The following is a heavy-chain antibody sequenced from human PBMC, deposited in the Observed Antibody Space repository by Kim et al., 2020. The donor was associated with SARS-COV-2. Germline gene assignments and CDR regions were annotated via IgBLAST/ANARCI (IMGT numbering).Heavy chain of an antibody. D-gene: IGHD5-12*01. CDR1: GFTFSSYA. J-gene: IGHJ4*02. CDR2: ITYDGSNQ. V-gene: IGHV3-30*04. Sequence: GGSLRLSCAASGFTFSSYAMHWARQAPGKGLEWVALITYDGSNQYYAESVKGRFTISRDSSKNMLYLQMNSLRAEDTAVYYCARESRGYSSAYWGQGTLVTVSA. CDR3: ARESRGYSSAY.